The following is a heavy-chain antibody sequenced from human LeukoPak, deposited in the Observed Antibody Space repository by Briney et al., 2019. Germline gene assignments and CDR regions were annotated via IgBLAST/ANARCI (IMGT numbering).Heavy chain of an antibody. CDR2: ISYDGSNK. CDR3: ARVPFSMVRGDPVPSNWFDP. CDR1: GFTFSSYT. Sequence: GGSLRLSCAASGFTFSSYTMHWVRQAPGKGLEWVAVISYDGSNKYYADSVKGRFTISRDNSKNTLYLQMNSLRAEDTAVYYCARVPFSMVRGDPVPSNWFDPWGQGTLVTVSS. J-gene: IGHJ5*02. V-gene: IGHV3-30-3*01. D-gene: IGHD3-10*01.